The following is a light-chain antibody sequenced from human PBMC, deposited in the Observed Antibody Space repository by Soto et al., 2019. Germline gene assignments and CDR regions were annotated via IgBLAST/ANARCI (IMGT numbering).Light chain of an antibody. CDR3: QQYNNWLTWT. V-gene: IGKV3-15*01. CDR1: QSVSSN. Sequence: EIVMTQSPATLSVSPGERATLSCRASQSVSSNLAWYQQKPGQAPRLLIYGASTRATGIPARFSGSGSGTEFTLTISSLQSEDFAVYYCQQYNNWLTWTFXQGTKVDIK. J-gene: IGKJ1*01. CDR2: GAS.